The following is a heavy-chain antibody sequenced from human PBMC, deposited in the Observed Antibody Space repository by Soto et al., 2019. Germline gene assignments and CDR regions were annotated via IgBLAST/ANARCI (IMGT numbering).Heavy chain of an antibody. J-gene: IGHJ5*02. CDR1: GGSITSFY. D-gene: IGHD3-10*01. CDR2: IFYNGAT. Sequence: SETLSLTCTVSGGSITSFYWSWIRRPPGKGLEWIGYIFYNGATNYSPSLKSRATLSVDTSKNQFSLKLTSVTAADTAVYYCARLQGGLWFGELLGGYWFDPWGQGTLVTVSS. V-gene: IGHV4-59*08. CDR3: ARLQGGLWFGELLGGYWFDP.